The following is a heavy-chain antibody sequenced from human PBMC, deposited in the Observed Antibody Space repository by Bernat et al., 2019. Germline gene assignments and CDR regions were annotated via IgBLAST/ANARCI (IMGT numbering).Heavy chain of an antibody. D-gene: IGHD5-18*01. V-gene: IGHV3-53*05. CDR3: AKDKVDTAMVRGYFDY. CDR2: IYSGGST. J-gene: IGHJ4*02. CDR1: GFTVSSNY. Sequence: EVQLVETGGGLIQPGGSLRLSCAASGFTVSSNYMSWVRQAPGKGLEWVSVIYSGGSTYYADSVKGRFTISRDNSKNTLYLQMNSLRAEDTALYYCAKDKVDTAMVRGYFDYWGQGTLVTVSS.